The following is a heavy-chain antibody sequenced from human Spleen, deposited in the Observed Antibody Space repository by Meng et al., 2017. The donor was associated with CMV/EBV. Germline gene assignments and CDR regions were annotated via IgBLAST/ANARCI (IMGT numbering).Heavy chain of an antibody. CDR3: ARGNSGREWFDP. CDR1: GFTCRSYG. V-gene: IGHV3-30*02. D-gene: IGHD6-19*01. J-gene: IGHJ5*02. Sequence: QGQLLESGGGRVQPVGSLTLSYATSGFTCRSYGMPWVRQAPGKGLKWVAFIRYDGSHKYYTDSVKGRFTISRDNSKNTLYLPMSSLRFEDTAVYYCARGNSGREWFDPWGQGTLVTVSS. CDR2: IRYDGSHK.